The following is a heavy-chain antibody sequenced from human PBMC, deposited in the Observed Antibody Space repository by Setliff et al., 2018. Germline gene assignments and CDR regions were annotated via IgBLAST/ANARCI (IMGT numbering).Heavy chain of an antibody. Sequence: ETLSLTCAVYGGSFSGYYWSWIRQPPGKGLEWIGEINHSGSTNYNPSLKSRVTISVDTSKNQFSLKLSSVTAADTAVYYCARGSQYYNFWSGYHLDYYYYGMDVWGQGTTVTVSS. CDR1: GGSFSGYY. J-gene: IGHJ6*02. D-gene: IGHD3-3*01. CDR2: INHSGST. V-gene: IGHV4-34*01. CDR3: ARGSQYYNFWSGYHLDYYYYGMDV.